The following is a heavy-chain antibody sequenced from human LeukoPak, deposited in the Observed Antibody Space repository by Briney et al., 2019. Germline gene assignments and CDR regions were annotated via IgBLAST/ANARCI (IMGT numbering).Heavy chain of an antibody. CDR2: ISAYNGNT. CDR3: ARRHYYGSGSYYKGDFDY. D-gene: IGHD3-10*01. J-gene: IGHJ4*02. Sequence: GASVKVSCKASGYTFTSYGISWVRQAPGQGLEWMGWISAYNGNTNYAQKLQGRVTMTTDTSTSTAYMELRSLRSDDTAVYYCARRHYYGSGSYYKGDFDYWGQGTLVTVSS. V-gene: IGHV1-18*01. CDR1: GYTFTSYG.